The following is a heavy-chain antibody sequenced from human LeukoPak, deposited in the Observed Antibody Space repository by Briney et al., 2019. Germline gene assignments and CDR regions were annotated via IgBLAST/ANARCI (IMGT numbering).Heavy chain of an antibody. CDR2: IKEDESAK. D-gene: IGHD3-16*01. Sequence: GGSLRLSCAASGFIFTDHWMSWVRQAPGKGLEWVANIKEDESAKFYADSVRGRFTISRDNAKNSVYLQMDNLRVEDTAVYYCARAVDVADYWGRGTLVTVSS. J-gene: IGHJ4*02. CDR1: GFIFTDHW. CDR3: ARAVDVADY. V-gene: IGHV3-7*01.